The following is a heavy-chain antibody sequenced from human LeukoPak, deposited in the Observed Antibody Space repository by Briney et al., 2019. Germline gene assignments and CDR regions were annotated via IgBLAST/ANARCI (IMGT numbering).Heavy chain of an antibody. CDR3: AKGARGVTPVYYSDY. CDR2: VWYDGGIK. D-gene: IGHD4-23*01. V-gene: IGHV3-33*06. CDR1: GLSFGFNTDG. Sequence: GRSLRLSCVASGLSFGFNTDGMQWVRQTPGKGLERVAVVWYDGGIKYYGDAVKGRFTLSRDNSKNTLYLQMNSLRAGDTAVYYCAKGARGVTPVYYSDYWGQGILVTVSS. J-gene: IGHJ4*02.